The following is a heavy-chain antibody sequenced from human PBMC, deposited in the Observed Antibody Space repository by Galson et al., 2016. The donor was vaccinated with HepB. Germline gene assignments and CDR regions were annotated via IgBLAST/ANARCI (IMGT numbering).Heavy chain of an antibody. J-gene: IGHJ4*02. V-gene: IGHV3-53*01. D-gene: IGHD5-18*01. CDR3: ARGGTLDTAMVTTY. CDR2: IYSGGST. CDR1: GFTVSSNY. Sequence: SLRLSCAASGFTVSSNYMSWVRRAPGKGLEWVSVIYSGGSTYYADSVKGRFTISRDNSKNTVYLQMNSLRAEDTAVYYCARGGTLDTAMVTTYWGQGTLVTVSS.